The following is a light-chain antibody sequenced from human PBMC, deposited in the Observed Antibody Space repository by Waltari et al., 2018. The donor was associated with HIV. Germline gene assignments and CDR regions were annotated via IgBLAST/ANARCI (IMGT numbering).Light chain of an antibody. CDR2: LGS. CDR1: QSLLHSNGYNY. V-gene: IGKV2-28*01. J-gene: IGKJ4*01. CDR3: MQALQSPLA. Sequence: DIVMTQSPLSLPVTPGEPASIPCRSSQSLLHSNGYNYLDWYLQKPGQSPQLLIYLGSNRASGVPDRFSGSGSGTDFTLTISRVEAEDVGVYYCMQALQSPLAFGRGTKVEIK.